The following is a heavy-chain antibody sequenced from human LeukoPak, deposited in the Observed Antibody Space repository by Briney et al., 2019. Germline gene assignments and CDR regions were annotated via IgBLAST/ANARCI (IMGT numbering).Heavy chain of an antibody. CDR1: GFTFSSYA. CDR2: ISYDGSNK. D-gene: IGHD1-26*01. V-gene: IGHV3-30-3*01. CDR3: ARDRWELPPIWGVFDY. J-gene: IGHJ4*02. Sequence: PGGSLRLSCAASGFTFSSYAMHWVRQAPGKGLEWVAVISYDGSNKYYADSVKGRITISRDNSENTLYLQMNSLRAEDTAVYYCARDRWELPPIWGVFDYWGQGTLVTVSS.